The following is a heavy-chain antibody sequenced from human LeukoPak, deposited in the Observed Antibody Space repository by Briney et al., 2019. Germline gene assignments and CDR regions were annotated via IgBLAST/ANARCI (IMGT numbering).Heavy chain of an antibody. Sequence: ASVKVSCKASGYTFTSYGISWVRQAPGQGLEWMGWISAYNGNTNYAQKLQGRVTMTTDTSTSTAYMELRSLRSDDTAVYYCARGKDYYDSSGYSPYWYFDLWGRGTLVTVSS. D-gene: IGHD3-22*01. CDR2: ISAYNGNT. CDR3: ARGKDYYDSSGYSPYWYFDL. J-gene: IGHJ2*01. CDR1: GYTFTSYG. V-gene: IGHV1-18*01.